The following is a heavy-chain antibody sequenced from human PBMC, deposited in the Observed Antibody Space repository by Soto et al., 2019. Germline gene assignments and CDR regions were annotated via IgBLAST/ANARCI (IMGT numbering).Heavy chain of an antibody. V-gene: IGHV1-69*06. Sequence: WASVKVSCKASGGTFSSYAISWVRQAPGQGLEWMGGIIPIFGTANYAQKFQGRVTITADKSTSTAYMELSSLRSEDTAVYYCARAASSIAPPGDVYHPYDYWGQGTLVTVSS. CDR1: GGTFSSYA. J-gene: IGHJ4*02. CDR3: ARAASSIAPPGDVYHPYDY. D-gene: IGHD6-6*01. CDR2: IIPIFGTA.